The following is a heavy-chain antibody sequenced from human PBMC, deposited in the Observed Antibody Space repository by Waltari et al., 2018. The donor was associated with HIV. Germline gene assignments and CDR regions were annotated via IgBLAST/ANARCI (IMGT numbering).Heavy chain of an antibody. Sequence: DVQLVESGGGLVSPGGSLKLSCASSGITFNNDWLSWVRQAPGQGLQWLCHVKSKSDGGTTDYAAPVRGRFTISADDFNDTVFLTMNSLKIEDTAIYYCTTFEMGTTRNYWGQGTLVTVSS. V-gene: IGHV3-15*05. CDR2: VKSKSDGGTT. J-gene: IGHJ4*02. D-gene: IGHD2-15*01. CDR1: GITFNNDW. CDR3: TTFEMGTTRNY.